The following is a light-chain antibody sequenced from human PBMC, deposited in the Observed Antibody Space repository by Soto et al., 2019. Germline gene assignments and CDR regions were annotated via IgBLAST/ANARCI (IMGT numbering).Light chain of an antibody. CDR3: CSYAASNTLV. J-gene: IGLJ2*01. Sequence: QSALTQPASVSGSPGQSITISCTGTSSDVGSYNLVSWYQQHPGKAPKLMIYEDNKRPSGVSNRFSGSKSGNTASLTISGLQAQDEGDYYCCSYAASNTLVFGGGTKLTVL. CDR1: SSDVGSYNL. V-gene: IGLV2-23*01. CDR2: EDN.